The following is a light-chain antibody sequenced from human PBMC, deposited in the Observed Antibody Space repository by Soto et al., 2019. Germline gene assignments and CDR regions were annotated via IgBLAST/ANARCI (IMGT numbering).Light chain of an antibody. J-gene: IGKJ3*01. Sequence: DIQMTQSPSTLSASVGDRVTSTCRASQSINTYLAWYQQKPGKAPKLLIYDVSNFERGVPSRFSGSASGTEFTLDITSLQPDGFATYYCQQYYSYSYTCGPGTKVDIK. CDR3: QQYYSYSYT. CDR1: QSINTY. CDR2: DVS. V-gene: IGKV1-5*01.